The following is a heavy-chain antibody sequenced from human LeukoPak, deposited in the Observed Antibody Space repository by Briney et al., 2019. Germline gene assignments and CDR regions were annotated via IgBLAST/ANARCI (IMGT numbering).Heavy chain of an antibody. CDR1: GYTFTSYA. CDR3: ARGVAAADNFYY. J-gene: IGHJ4*02. CDR2: INTNTGNP. Sequence: ASVKVSCKASGYTFTSYAMNWVRQAPGQGLEWMGWINTNTGNPTYAQGFTGRFVFSLDTPVSTAYLQISSLKAEDTAVYYCARGVAAADNFYYWGQGTLVTVSS. D-gene: IGHD6-13*01. V-gene: IGHV7-4-1*02.